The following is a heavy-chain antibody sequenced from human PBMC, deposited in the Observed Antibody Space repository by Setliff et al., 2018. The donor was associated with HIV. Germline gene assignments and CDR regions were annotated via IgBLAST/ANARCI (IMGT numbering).Heavy chain of an antibody. CDR3: AKGAGPTTLAEPFDS. CDR2: IWYDGSIE. Sequence: HPGGSLRLSCAASEFTFSSYAMHWVRQAAGKGLEWVAVIWYDGSIEYYIDSVKGRFTISRDNSKSTLYLQMTNLRAEDTALYFCAKGAGPTTLAEPFDSWGQGTLVTVSS. CDR1: EFTFSSYA. V-gene: IGHV3-33*08. J-gene: IGHJ4*02. D-gene: IGHD1-26*01.